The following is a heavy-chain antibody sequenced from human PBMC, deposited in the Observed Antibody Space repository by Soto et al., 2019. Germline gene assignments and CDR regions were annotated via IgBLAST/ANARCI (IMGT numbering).Heavy chain of an antibody. CDR2: INPSGGST. D-gene: IGHD6-6*01. CDR1: GYTFTSYY. CDR3: ASYPEQLVPDYYYGMDV. Sequence: ASVKVSCKASGYTFTSYYMHWVRQAPRQGLEWMGIINPSGGSTSYAQKFQGRVTMTRDTSTSTVYMELSSLRSEDTAVYYCASYPEQLVPDYYYGMDVWGQGTTVTVSS. V-gene: IGHV1-46*01. J-gene: IGHJ6*02.